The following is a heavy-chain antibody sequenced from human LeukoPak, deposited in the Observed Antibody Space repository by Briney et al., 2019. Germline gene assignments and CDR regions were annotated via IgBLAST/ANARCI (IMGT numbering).Heavy chain of an antibody. CDR3: ARYRMHINGMDV. Sequence: PSETLSLTCTVSGGSISSSSYYWGWIRQPPGKGLEWIGSIYYSGSTYYNPSLKSRVTISVDTSKNQFSLKLSSVTAADTAVYYCARYRMHINGMDVWGQGTTVTVSS. CDR2: IYYSGST. V-gene: IGHV4-39*01. D-gene: IGHD2-8*01. J-gene: IGHJ6*02. CDR1: GGSISSSSYY.